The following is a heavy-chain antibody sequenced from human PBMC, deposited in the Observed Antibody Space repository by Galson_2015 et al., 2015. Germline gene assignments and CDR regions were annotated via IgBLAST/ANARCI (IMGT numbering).Heavy chain of an antibody. CDR1: GFTFSSYS. V-gene: IGHV3-21*01. CDR3: ARDRSMVQEEGYYYYMDV. Sequence: SLRLSCAASGFTFSSYSMNWVRQAPGKGLEWVSSISSSSSYIYYADSVKGRFTISRDNAKNSLYLQMNSLRAEDTAVYYCARDRSMVQEEGYYYYMDVWGKGTTVTVSS. J-gene: IGHJ6*03. CDR2: ISSSSSYI. D-gene: IGHD3-10*01.